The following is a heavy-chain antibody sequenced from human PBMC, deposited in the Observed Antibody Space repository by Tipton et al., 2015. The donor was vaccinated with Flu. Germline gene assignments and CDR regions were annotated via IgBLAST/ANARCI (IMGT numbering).Heavy chain of an antibody. Sequence: LRLSCTVSGGSMSNNFWSWFRQPAEKGLEWIGRIYASGVTNYNPSLKSRVTMSIDTSKNQFSLRLSSVTAADTAVYYCARDPHKLGGESDDFDIWGQGTMVTVSS. CDR1: GGSMSNNF. V-gene: IGHV4-4*07. CDR3: ARDPHKLGGESDDFDI. D-gene: IGHD7-27*01. J-gene: IGHJ3*02. CDR2: IYASGVT.